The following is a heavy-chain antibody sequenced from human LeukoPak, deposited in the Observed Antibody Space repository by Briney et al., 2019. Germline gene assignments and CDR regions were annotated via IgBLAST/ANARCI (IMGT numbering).Heavy chain of an antibody. Sequence: GGSLRLSCAASAFTFSNYAMSWVRQAPGKGLEWVSGISGSGTNTKYADSVKGRFTISRDNSKNTLYLQMNSLRDEDTAVYYCAKMWQVVIATPFDYWGQGTLVTVSS. D-gene: IGHD3-22*01. CDR2: ISGSGTNT. CDR3: AKMWQVVIATPFDY. J-gene: IGHJ4*02. CDR1: AFTFSNYA. V-gene: IGHV3-23*01.